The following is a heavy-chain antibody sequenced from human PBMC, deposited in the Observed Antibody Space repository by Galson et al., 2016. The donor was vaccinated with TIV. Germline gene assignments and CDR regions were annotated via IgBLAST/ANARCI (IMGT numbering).Heavy chain of an antibody. CDR1: GFTFRSYP. CDR3: ARVYADYYFDC. J-gene: IGHJ4*02. D-gene: IGHD4-17*01. Sequence: SLRLSCAASGFTFRSYPMHWVRQAPGKGLEWVAYISFDGSDKYYAASVKGRFTISRDKSKNSLYLQMDSLRAEDTAVYYCARVYADYYFDCWGQGTLVTVSS. V-gene: IGHV3-30-3*01. CDR2: ISFDGSDK.